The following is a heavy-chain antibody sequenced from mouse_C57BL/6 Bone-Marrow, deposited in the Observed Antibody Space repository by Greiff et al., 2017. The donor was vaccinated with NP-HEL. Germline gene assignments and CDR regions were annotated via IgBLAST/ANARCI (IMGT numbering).Heavy chain of an antibody. V-gene: IGHV1-42*01. J-gene: IGHJ2*01. CDR3: ARGGLLDY. CDR1: GYSFTGYY. D-gene: IGHD2-3*01. CDR2: INPSTGGT. Sequence: EVQLQQSGPELVKPGASVKISCKASGYSFTGYYMNWVKQSPEKSLEWIGEINPSTGGTTYNQKFKAKATLTVDKSSSTAYMQLSSLTTEDSAIYYCARGGLLDYWGQGTTLTVSS.